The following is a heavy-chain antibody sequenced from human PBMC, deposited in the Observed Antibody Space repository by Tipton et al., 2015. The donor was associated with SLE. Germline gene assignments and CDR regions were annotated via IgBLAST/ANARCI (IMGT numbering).Heavy chain of an antibody. J-gene: IGHJ4*02. Sequence: LRLSCTVSGGSISSYYWVWIRQPAGRGLEWIGRIYTSGNTNYNPSLKSRVTMSEDTSKNQFSLKLTSVTAADTAVYYCASGVPSSGSYWAYFDHWGQGILVTVSS. CDR1: GGSISSYY. CDR2: IYTSGNT. CDR3: ASGVPSSGSYWAYFDH. D-gene: IGHD1-26*01. V-gene: IGHV4-4*07.